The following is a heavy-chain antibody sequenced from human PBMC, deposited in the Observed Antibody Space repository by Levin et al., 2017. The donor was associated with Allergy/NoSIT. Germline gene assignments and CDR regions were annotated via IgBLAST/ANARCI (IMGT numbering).Heavy chain of an antibody. CDR1: GFTFTDHH. J-gene: IGHJ4*02. D-gene: IGHD1-14*01. CDR2: ITSGGDTM. Sequence: GSLRLSCAASGFTFTDHHMTWIRQAPGKGLEWVGYITSGGDTMAYADSVKGRFTISRDNAEKSVYLQMDSLRAEDTAVYYCAREGPPGDSSFDHWGQGTLVTVSS. CDR3: AREGPPGDSSFDH. V-gene: IGHV3-11*01.